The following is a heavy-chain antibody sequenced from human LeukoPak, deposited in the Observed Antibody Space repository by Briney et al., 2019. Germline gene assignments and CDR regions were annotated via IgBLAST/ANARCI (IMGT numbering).Heavy chain of an antibody. Sequence: GASVKVSCKASGYTFTNYYMHWVRQAPGQGLEWMGIINPSGGSTSYAQKFQGRVTMTRDTSTSTVYMELSSLRSEDTAVYYCARLEGYCSSTSCPSFDYWGQGTLVTVSS. CDR1: GYTFTNYY. CDR2: INPSGGST. V-gene: IGHV1-46*01. J-gene: IGHJ4*02. CDR3: ARLEGYCSSTSCPSFDY. D-gene: IGHD2-2*01.